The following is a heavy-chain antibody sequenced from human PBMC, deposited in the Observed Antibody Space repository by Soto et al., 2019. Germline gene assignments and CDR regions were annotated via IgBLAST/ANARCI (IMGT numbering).Heavy chain of an antibody. V-gene: IGHV3-15*01. D-gene: IGHD3-16*01. Sequence: EVQLVESGGGLVNPGGSLRLSCAASGFTFSNSWMSWVRQAPGKGLEWVGRIKTKTDGGTTDYAAPVKGRVTISIDDSNNTLYLQMNSLKTEDTAVYYCTTGVTSRGRAVWGHGTTVTVSS. CDR3: TTGVTSRGRAV. J-gene: IGHJ6*02. CDR1: GFTFSNSW. CDR2: IKTKTDGGTT.